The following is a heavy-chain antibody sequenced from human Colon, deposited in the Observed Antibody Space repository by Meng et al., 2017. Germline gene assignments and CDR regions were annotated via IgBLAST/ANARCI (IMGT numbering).Heavy chain of an antibody. CDR1: GGFFSYYY. CDR2: FHPSGST. D-gene: IGHD3-9*01. J-gene: IGHJ4*02. CDR3: ARGVDWAKSGNF. Sequence: VHVRQWGVGLFKRSETLSLTCAVYGGFFSYYYLPWIRQPPGKGLEWVGEFHPSGSTYYSPSLQSRVPITLDTSKNQFSLTLSSMTAADTAVYFCARGVDWAKSGNFWGQGTLVTVSS. V-gene: IGHV4-34*01.